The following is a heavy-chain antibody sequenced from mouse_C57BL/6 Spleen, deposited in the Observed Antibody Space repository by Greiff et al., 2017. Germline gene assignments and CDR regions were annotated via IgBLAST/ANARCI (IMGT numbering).Heavy chain of an antibody. V-gene: IGHV5-6*01. CDR3: ARHSSMTTVVARDYAMDY. J-gene: IGHJ4*01. D-gene: IGHD1-1*01. CDR1: GFTFSSYG. CDR2: ISSGGSYT. Sequence: EVKLMESGGDLVKPGGSLKLSCAASGFTFSSYGMSWVRQTPDKRLEWIATISSGGSYTYYPDSVKGRFTISRDNAKNTLYMQMSSLKSEDTAMXYCARHSSMTTVVARDYAMDYWGQGTSVTVSS.